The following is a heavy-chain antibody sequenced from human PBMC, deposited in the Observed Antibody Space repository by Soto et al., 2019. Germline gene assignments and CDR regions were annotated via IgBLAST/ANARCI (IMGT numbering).Heavy chain of an antibody. Sequence: SETLSLTCAVYGGSFSGYYWSWIRQPPGKGLEWIGEINHSGSTNYNPSLKSRVTISIDTSKNQFSLKLSSVTAADTAVYYCATFRGYSRYWGQATLVTVPS. J-gene: IGHJ4*02. CDR2: INHSGST. D-gene: IGHD5-12*01. CDR3: ATFRGYSRY. CDR1: GGSFSGYY. V-gene: IGHV4-34*01.